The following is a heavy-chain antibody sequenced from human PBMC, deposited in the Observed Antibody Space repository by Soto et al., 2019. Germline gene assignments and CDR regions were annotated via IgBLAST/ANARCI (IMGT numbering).Heavy chain of an antibody. CDR1: GFTFSSNS. CDR3: ARVIWSGHLTSDL. Sequence: EVQVVESGGGLVQPGGSLRLSCAASGFTFSSNSMNWVRQAPGKWLEWISYISSSSSTIYADSVKGRFTISRDNAKNSLYRQMISLRDEDTAEYYCARVIWSGHLTSDLWGQGTLVTVSS. V-gene: IGHV3-48*02. CDR2: ISSSSSTI. D-gene: IGHD3-3*01. J-gene: IGHJ5*02.